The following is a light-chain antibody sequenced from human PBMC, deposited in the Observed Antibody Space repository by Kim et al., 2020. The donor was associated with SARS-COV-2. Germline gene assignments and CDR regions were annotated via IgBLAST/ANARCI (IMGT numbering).Light chain of an antibody. Sequence: DIQMTQSPSTLSASVGDRVTITCRASQNIITWLAWYQQKPGKAPKLLIYKASSLESGVPSRFSGSGSGTEFALTISGLQPDDFATYYCQQYNDYSWTFGQGTKVDIK. V-gene: IGKV1-5*03. CDR2: KAS. CDR1: QNIITW. J-gene: IGKJ1*01. CDR3: QQYNDYSWT.